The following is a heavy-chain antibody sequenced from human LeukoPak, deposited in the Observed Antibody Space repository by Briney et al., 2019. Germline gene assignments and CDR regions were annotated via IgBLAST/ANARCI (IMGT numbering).Heavy chain of an antibody. D-gene: IGHD6-13*01. CDR3: AKDKGYGAAAGLDY. Sequence: GGSLRLSCAASGFTFDDYAMHWVRQAPGKGLEWVSGISWNSGSIGYADSVKGRFTISRDNAKNFLYLQMNSLRAEDTALYYCAKDKGYGAAAGLDYWGQGTLVTVSS. V-gene: IGHV3-9*01. J-gene: IGHJ4*02. CDR1: GFTFDDYA. CDR2: ISWNSGSI.